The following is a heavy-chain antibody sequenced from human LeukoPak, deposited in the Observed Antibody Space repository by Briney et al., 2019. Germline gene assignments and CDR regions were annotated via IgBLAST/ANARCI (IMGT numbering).Heavy chain of an antibody. CDR2: IKEDGSEK. J-gene: IGHJ4*02. CDR1: GFSFSSCS. V-gene: IGHV3-7*01. Sequence: PGWSLRLSCAASGFSFSSCSMSWVRQAPGKGLEWVANIKEDGSEKYYVDSVKGRFTISRDNAKNSLYLQMNSLRVEDTAVYYCSKGRGDYWGQGTLVTVSS. CDR3: SKGRGDY.